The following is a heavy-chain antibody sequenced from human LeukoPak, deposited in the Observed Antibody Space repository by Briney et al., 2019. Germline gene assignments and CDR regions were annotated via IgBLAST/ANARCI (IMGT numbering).Heavy chain of an antibody. J-gene: IGHJ4*02. Sequence: GGSLRLSCAASGFSFSVHNMNWVRQAPGKGLEWVPSISSNSYVHYANSVKGRFTISRDNAKNSLYLQMDSLRAEDTAVYYCARRTIGSLDYWGQGTLVTVSS. D-gene: IGHD1-7*01. CDR3: ARRTIGSLDY. CDR1: GFSFSVHN. V-gene: IGHV3-21*01. CDR2: ISSNSYV.